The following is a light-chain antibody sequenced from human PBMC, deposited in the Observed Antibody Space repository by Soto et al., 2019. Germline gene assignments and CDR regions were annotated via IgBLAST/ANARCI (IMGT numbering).Light chain of an antibody. Sequence: EIVLTQSPGTLSLSPGERVTLSCRASQSVSSRYLAWYQQKPGQAPRLLIYGTSTRATGVPDRFSGSGSGTDFTLTISRLEPEDFAVYHCQQYDGSSHYTFGQGTKLEIK. CDR2: GTS. CDR3: QQYDGSSHYT. V-gene: IGKV3-20*01. CDR1: QSVSSRY. J-gene: IGKJ2*01.